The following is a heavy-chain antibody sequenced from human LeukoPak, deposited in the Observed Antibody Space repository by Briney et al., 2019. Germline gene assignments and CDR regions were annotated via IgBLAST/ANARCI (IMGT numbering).Heavy chain of an antibody. CDR1: GFTFSSYA. V-gene: IGHV3-23*01. CDR3: EKDDSCRHYCLPKNFDY. J-gene: IGHJ4*02. D-gene: IGHD3-22*01. Sequence: PGGSLRLSCAASGFTFSSYAMSWVRQVPGKGLEWVSAISGSGSNTYYADSVKGRFTISRDNSKNTLYLQMNSLRAEDTAVYYCEKDDSCRHYCLPKNFDYWGQGTLVTVSS. CDR2: ISGSGSNT.